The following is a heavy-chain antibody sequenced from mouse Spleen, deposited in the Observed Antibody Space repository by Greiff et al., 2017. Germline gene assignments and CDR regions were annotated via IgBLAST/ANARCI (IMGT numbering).Heavy chain of an antibody. V-gene: IGHV5-9*01. CDR1: GFTFSSYA. Sequence: EVMLVESGGGLVKLGGSLKLSCAASGFTFSSYAMSWVRQTPEKRLEWVATISSGGGNTYYPDSVKGRFTISRDNAKNTLYLQMSSLKSEDTAMYYCARHEGITTATGNAWFAYWGQGTLVTVSA. D-gene: IGHD1-2*01. CDR2: ISSGGGNT. CDR3: ARHEGITTATGNAWFAY. J-gene: IGHJ3*01.